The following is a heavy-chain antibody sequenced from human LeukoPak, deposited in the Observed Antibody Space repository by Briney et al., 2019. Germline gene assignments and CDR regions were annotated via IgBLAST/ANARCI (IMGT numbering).Heavy chain of an antibody. V-gene: IGHV3-30*04. D-gene: IGHD3-10*01. CDR2: ISYDGSNK. CDR3: ARDWFGESAFDY. Sequence: GRSLRLSCAASGFTFSSYAMHWVRQAPGKGLEWVAVISYDGSNKYYADPVKGRFTISRDNSKNTLYLQMNSLRAEDTAVYYCARDWFGESAFDYWGQGTLVTVSS. J-gene: IGHJ4*02. CDR1: GFTFSSYA.